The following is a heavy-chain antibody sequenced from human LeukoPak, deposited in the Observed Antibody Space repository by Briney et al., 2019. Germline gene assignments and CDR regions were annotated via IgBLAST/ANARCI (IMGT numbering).Heavy chain of an antibody. V-gene: IGHV4-39*02. CDR1: GGSISGTTYY. CDR3: AREGDGSGSYYSD. J-gene: IGHJ4*02. CDR2: VYYSGST. D-gene: IGHD3-10*01. Sequence: SETLSLTCTVSGGSISGTTYYWGWIRQPPGKGLEWIGSVYYSGSTYYNSSLKSRITISVDTSKKHFSLKLSSVTAADTAVYYCAREGDGSGSYYSDWGQGTLVTVSS.